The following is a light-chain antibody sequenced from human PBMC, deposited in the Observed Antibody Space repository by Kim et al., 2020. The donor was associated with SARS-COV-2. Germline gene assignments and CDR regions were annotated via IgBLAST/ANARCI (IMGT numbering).Light chain of an antibody. CDR1: KLGDKY. J-gene: IGLJ1*01. Sequence: SYELTQPPSLSVSPGQTASITCSGDKLGDKYACWSQQKPGQSPVLVIYQDSKRPSGIPARFSGSNSGNTATLTISGTQAMDEADYYCQAWDSSTYVFRTGNRVTV. V-gene: IGLV3-1*01. CDR2: QDS. CDR3: QAWDSSTYV.